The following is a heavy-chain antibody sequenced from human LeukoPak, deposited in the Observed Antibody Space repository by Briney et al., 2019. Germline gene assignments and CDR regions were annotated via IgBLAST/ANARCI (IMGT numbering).Heavy chain of an antibody. CDR3: ARGQVDYVWGSYRPYYFDY. D-gene: IGHD3-16*02. J-gene: IGHJ4*02. Sequence: SETLSLTCTVSGGSISDYYWNWMRQPPGKGLEWIGYIYYSGRTNYNPSLKSRVSISVDTSKNQFSLKLSSVTAADTAVYYCARGQVDYVWGSYRPYYFDYWGQGTLVTVSS. V-gene: IGHV4-59*01. CDR1: GGSISDYY. CDR2: IYYSGRT.